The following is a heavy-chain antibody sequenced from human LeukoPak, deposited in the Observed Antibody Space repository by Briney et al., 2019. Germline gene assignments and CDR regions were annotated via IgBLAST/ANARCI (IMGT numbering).Heavy chain of an antibody. V-gene: IGHV3-21*01. J-gene: IGHJ5*01. CDR1: GFTFSSYS. Sequence: GGSLRLSCAASGFTFSSYSMNWVRQAPGKGLEWVSFISSSSTYIYYADSVKGRFTISRDDAKNSLYLQMSSLRADDTAVYYCARDRVVSGRFGEVASWGQGTMVTVSS. D-gene: IGHD3-10*01. CDR2: ISSSSTYI. CDR3: ARDRVVSGRFGEVAS.